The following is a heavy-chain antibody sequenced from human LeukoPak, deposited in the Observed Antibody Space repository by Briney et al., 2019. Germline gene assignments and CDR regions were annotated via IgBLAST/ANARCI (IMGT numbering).Heavy chain of an antibody. D-gene: IGHD2-15*01. Sequence: SETLSLTCSVSGGSISSYYWSWIRQPPGKGLEWIGYIYYIGSTNCNPSLRSRVTISIDTSKNQFSLKLSSVTAADTAVYYCARVRGTYCSGGSRYTPYDAFDIWGQGTMVTVSS. V-gene: IGHV4-59*01. J-gene: IGHJ3*02. CDR2: IYYIGST. CDR3: ARVRGTYCSGGSRYTPYDAFDI. CDR1: GGSISSYY.